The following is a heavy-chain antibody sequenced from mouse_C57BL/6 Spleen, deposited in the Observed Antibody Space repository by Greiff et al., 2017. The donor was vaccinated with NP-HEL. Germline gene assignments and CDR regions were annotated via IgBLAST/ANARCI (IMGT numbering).Heavy chain of an antibody. D-gene: IGHD1-1*01. CDR1: GYTFTSYW. J-gene: IGHJ4*01. CDR2: IYPSDSET. CDR3: ARENYGSSIYYYAMDY. V-gene: IGHV1-61*01. Sequence: VQLQQPGAELVRPGSSVKLSCKASGYTFTSYWLDWVKQRPGQGLEWIGNIYPSDSETHYNQKFKDKATLTVDKSSSTAYMQLSSLTSEDSAVYYCARENYGSSIYYYAMDYWGQGTSVTVSS.